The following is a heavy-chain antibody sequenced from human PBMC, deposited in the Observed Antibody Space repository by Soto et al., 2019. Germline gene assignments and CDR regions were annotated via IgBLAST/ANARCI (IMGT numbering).Heavy chain of an antibody. CDR2: IDPGNGNT. CDR3: ARDRNSDSSGYYNY. D-gene: IGHD3-22*01. Sequence: ASVKVSCKASGYIFTRYAMHWVRQAPGQRLEWMGWIDPGNGNTKYSRNLQGRVTITRDTSATTAYMELSSLRSEDTAVYYCARDRNSDSSGYYNYWGQGVLVTVS. CDR1: GYIFTRYA. J-gene: IGHJ4*02. V-gene: IGHV1-3*01.